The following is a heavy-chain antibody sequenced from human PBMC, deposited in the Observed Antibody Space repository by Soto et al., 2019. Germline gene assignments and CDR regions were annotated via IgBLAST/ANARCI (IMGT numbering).Heavy chain of an antibody. J-gene: IGHJ6*02. CDR2: ISSSSSTI. CDR1: GFTFSSYS. CDR3: SRVPNSGWYPVGYYYGMDV. Sequence: PGGFLRLSCAASGFTFSSYSIHWVRQAPRKGLEWVSYISSSSSTIYYADSVKGRFTISRDNAKNSLYLQMNSLRAEDTAVYYCSRVPNSGWYPVGYYYGMDVWGQGTTVTVSS. D-gene: IGHD6-19*01. V-gene: IGHV3-48*01.